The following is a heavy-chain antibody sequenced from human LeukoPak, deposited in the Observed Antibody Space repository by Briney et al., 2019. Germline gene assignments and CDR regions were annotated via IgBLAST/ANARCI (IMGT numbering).Heavy chain of an antibody. CDR1: GFTFGDYA. J-gene: IGHJ4*02. CDR2: IRSKAYGGTT. V-gene: IGHV3-49*04. CDR3: SRSNSRYYYDSNGYAYYFDY. D-gene: IGHD3-22*01. Sequence: GGSLRLSCTVSGFTFGDYAMSWVRQAPGKGLEWVGFIRSKAYGGTTEYAASVKGRFTISRDDSKSIAYLQMNSLKTEDTAVYYCSRSNSRYYYDSNGYAYYFDYWGQGTLVTVSS.